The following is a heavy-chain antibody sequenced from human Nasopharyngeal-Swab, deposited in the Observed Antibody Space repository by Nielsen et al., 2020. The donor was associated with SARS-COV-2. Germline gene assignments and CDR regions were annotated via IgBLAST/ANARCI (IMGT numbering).Heavy chain of an antibody. J-gene: IGHJ6*02. CDR3: AKDLVVVITPNGMDV. D-gene: IGHD3-22*01. Sequence: VRQMPGKGLEWVSAISGSGGSTYYADSVKGRSTISRDNSKNTLYLQMNSLRAEDTAVYYCAKDLVVVITPNGMDVWGQGTTVTVSS. CDR2: ISGSGGST. V-gene: IGHV3-23*01.